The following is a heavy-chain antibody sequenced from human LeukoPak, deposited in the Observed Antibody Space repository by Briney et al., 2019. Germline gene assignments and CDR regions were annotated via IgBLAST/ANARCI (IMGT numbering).Heavy chain of an antibody. V-gene: IGHV3-7*01. J-gene: IGHJ3*02. CDR2: IKQDGSEK. CDR3: ARDLWYYYGSDIDALDI. CDR1: GFTFSSYW. D-gene: IGHD3-10*01. Sequence: GGSLRLSCAASGFTFSSYWMSWVRQAPGKGLEWVANIKQDGSEKYYVDSVKGRFTISRDNAKNSLYLQMNSLRAEDTAVYYCARDLWYYYGSDIDALDIWGQGTMVTVSA.